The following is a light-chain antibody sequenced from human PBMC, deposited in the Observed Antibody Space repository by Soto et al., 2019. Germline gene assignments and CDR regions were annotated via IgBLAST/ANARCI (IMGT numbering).Light chain of an antibody. J-gene: IGLJ7*01. CDR2: DVN. CDR1: SSDVGYSNH. CDR3: SSYTSSDTLV. Sequence: QSAPTQPASVSGSPGQSITISCTGASSDVGYSNHVSWYQHHPGKVPKLIIYDVNNRPSGVSDRFSGSKSGNTASLTISGLKSEDEGDYYCSSYTSSDTLVFGGGTQLTVL. V-gene: IGLV2-14*03.